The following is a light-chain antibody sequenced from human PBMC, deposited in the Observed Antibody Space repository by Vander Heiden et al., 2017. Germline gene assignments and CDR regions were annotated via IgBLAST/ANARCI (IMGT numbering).Light chain of an antibody. Sequence: AIRMTQSPSSLSASTGDRVPITFRASQGISSYLAWYQQKPGKAPKLLIYAASTLQSGVPSRFSGSGSGTDFTLTISCLQSEDFATYYCQQYDSYPRTFGQGTKVEIK. V-gene: IGKV1-8*01. CDR3: QQYDSYPRT. CDR1: QGISSY. CDR2: AAS. J-gene: IGKJ1*01.